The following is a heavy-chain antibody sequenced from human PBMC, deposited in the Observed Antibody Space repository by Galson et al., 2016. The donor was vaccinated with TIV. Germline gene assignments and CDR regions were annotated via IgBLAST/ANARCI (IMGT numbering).Heavy chain of an antibody. D-gene: IGHD6-19*01. V-gene: IGHV3-23*01. J-gene: IGHJ4*02. CDR2: IRPSATRT. CDR3: ARETGGSGWYTVDY. Sequence: SLRLSCAASGFTFSSFAMTWVRQAPGKGLEWLSTIRPSATRTYYSDSVKDRFTTSRDDSSNTLFLQMSSLRAEDTAMYFCARETGGSGWYTVDYWGQGALVIVSS. CDR1: GFTFSSFA.